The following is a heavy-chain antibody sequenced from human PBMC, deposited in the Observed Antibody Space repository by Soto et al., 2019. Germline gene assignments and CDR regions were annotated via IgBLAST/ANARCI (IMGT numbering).Heavy chain of an antibody. J-gene: IGHJ6*02. CDR2: IIPIFGTA. CDR3: AIGYCSGGSCSRKYYYYGMDV. CDR1: GGTFSSYA. Sequence: QVQLVQSGAEVKKPGSSVKVSCKASGGTFSSYAISWVRHAPGQGLEWMGGIIPIFGTANYAQKFQGRVTITVDESTGTAYMELSSLRSEDTAVYYCAIGYCSGGSCSRKYYYYGMDVWGQGTTVTVSS. D-gene: IGHD2-15*01. V-gene: IGHV1-69*01.